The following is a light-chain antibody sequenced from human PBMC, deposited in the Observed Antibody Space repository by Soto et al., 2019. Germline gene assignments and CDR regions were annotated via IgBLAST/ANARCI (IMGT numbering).Light chain of an antibody. V-gene: IGKV3-11*01. CDR2: DAS. CDR1: HTVSSS. CDR3: QVRDVWPS. Sequence: IVLTQSPVTLALSPGESAVLSCRASHTVSSSLAWYQHKPGQAPRLFIYDASKRAPGIPARFTGSGSGTHFTLTISSLEPEDIAVYYCQVRDVWPSFGQGTKVEIK. J-gene: IGKJ1*01.